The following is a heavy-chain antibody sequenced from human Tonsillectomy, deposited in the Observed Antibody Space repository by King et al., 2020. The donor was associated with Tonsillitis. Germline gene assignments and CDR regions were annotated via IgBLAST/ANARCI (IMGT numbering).Heavy chain of an antibody. Sequence: QLVQSGAEVKKPGSSVKVSCKASGGTFSSYAISWVRQAPGQGLEWMGGIIPIFGTATYAQKFQGRVTITADESTSTAYMELSSLRSEDTAVYYCTRHLGRGVIPQYWFSYYGMDVWGQGTTVTVSS. D-gene: IGHD3-10*01. CDR1: GGTFSSYA. J-gene: IGHJ6*02. CDR2: IIPIFGTA. CDR3: TRHLGRGVIPQYWFSYYGMDV. V-gene: IGHV1-69*01.